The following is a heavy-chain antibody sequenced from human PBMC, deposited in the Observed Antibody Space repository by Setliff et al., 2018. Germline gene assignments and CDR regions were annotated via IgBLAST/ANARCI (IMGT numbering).Heavy chain of an antibody. CDR1: GFTFSNAW. Sequence: GGSLRLSCAASGFTFSNAWMSWVRQAPGKGLEWVGRIKGKTDGGTTDYAAPVKGRFTISRDDSKNTLYLQMNSLKTEDTAVYYCTTPLIVVVPAATLRGYSGYEITDYWGQGTLVTVSS. D-gene: IGHD2-2*01. CDR3: TTPLIVVVPAATLRGYSGYEITDY. J-gene: IGHJ4*02. V-gene: IGHV3-15*01. CDR2: IKGKTDGGTT.